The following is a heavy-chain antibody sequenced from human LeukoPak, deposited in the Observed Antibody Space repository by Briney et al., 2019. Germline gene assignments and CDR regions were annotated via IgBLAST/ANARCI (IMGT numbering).Heavy chain of an antibody. V-gene: IGHV1-8*01. CDR1: GYTFTTYD. D-gene: IGHD4-23*01. J-gene: IGHJ5*02. Sequence: ASVKVSCKASGYTFTTYDINWVRQATGQGLAWMGWMNPNSGNTGYAQKFQGRVTMTRNASISTAYMELSSLRSEDTAVYYCARGPNKSDGGNSGSAWFDPWGQGTLVTVSS. CDR3: ARGPNKSDGGNSGSAWFDP. CDR2: MNPNSGNT.